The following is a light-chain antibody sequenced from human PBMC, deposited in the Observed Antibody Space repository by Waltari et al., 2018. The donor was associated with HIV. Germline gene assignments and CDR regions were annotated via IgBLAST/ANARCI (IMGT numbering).Light chain of an antibody. CDR2: DVS. CDR3: CSYAGRYPAG. J-gene: IGLJ1*01. CDR1: SSAVGGYNY. Sequence: QSALTQPRSVSGSPGQSVTISSTGTSSAVGGYNYVSWYQQHPGKAPKLMIYDVSKRPAGVAHRFPGSKSRNTAFPARSGVQADGEAGYACCSYAGRYPAGVGTGTTLTVL. V-gene: IGLV2-11*01.